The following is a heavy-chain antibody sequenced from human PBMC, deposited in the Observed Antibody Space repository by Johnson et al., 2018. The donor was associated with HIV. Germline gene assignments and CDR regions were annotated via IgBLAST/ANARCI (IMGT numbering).Heavy chain of an antibody. J-gene: IGHJ3*01. CDR3: ARRRDTLNIWQESFDV. V-gene: IGHV3-11*04. D-gene: IGHD5-18*01. CDR1: GFTFSDYY. CDR2: ISSSGSTI. Sequence: MQLVESGGGLIQPGGSLRLSCAASGFTFSDYYMSWIRQAPGKGLEWVSYISSSGSTIYYADSVKGRFTISRDNFKNMLYLQMGSLRPDDTAVYYCARRRDTLNIWQESFDVWGQGTVVTVSS.